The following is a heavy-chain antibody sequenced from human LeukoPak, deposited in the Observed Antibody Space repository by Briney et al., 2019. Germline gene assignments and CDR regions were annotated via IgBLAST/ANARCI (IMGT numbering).Heavy chain of an antibody. CDR1: GGSIRTSGYY. CDR2: IYYGGST. CDR3: ARGNDGSGNWFNP. V-gene: IGHV4-39*01. J-gene: IGHJ5*02. D-gene: IGHD3-10*01. Sequence: SETLSLTCSVSGGSIRTSGYYWGWIRQPPGKGLEWIANIYYGGSTYYNPSLRGRVTISVDTSKNQFSLKLSSVTAADTAIYYCARGNDGSGNWFNPWGQGTLVTVSS.